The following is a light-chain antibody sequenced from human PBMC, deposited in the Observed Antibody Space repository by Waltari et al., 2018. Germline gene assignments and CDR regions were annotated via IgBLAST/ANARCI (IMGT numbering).Light chain of an antibody. Sequence: QSALTQPASVSGSPGQSITISCTGTSSDVGSYNLVSWYQQHPGKATKIMIYEDNKRPSGVSNRFSGSKSGNTASLTISGLQAEDEADYYCCSYAGSAIWVFGGGTKLTVL. J-gene: IGLJ3*02. CDR3: CSYAGSAIWV. V-gene: IGLV2-23*01. CDR1: SSDVGSYNL. CDR2: EDN.